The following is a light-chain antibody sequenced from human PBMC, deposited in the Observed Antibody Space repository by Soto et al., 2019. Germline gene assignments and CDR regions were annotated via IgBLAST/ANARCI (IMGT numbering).Light chain of an antibody. CDR2: AAS. CDR3: QQYGSSPLT. J-gene: IGKJ4*01. V-gene: IGKV3-20*01. Sequence: IVMMQSPATLSVSPGERATLSCRASQSINSKLAWSKHEPGQAPRLLIYAASSRPGGISDRFGGSGSGTDFTLTISRLDPEDFALYYCQQYGSSPLTFGGGTMVDIK. CDR1: QSINSK.